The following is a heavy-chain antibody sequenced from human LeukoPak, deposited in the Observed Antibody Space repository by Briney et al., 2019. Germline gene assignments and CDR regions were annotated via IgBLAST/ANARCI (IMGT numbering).Heavy chain of an antibody. CDR1: GGSISSYD. V-gene: IGHV4-59*01. Sequence: PSETLSLTCTVSGGSISSYDWSWIRQPPGKGLEWIGYIYYSGSTNYNPSLKSRVTISVDTSKNQFSLKLSSVTAADTAVYYCARGAPDSSSWYYDAFDIWGQGTMVTVSS. CDR2: IYYSGST. D-gene: IGHD6-13*01. CDR3: ARGAPDSSSWYYDAFDI. J-gene: IGHJ3*02.